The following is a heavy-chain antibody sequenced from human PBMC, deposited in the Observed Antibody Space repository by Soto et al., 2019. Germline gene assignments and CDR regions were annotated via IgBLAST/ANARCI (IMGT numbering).Heavy chain of an antibody. CDR1: GFTFSDYY. CDR2: ISSSGSTI. V-gene: IGHV3-11*01. D-gene: IGHD3-10*01. J-gene: IGHJ6*02. CDR3: ASLYGSGSYFGYYYGMDV. Sequence: QVQLVESGGGLVKPGGSLRLSCAASGFTFSDYYMSWIRQAPGKGLEWVSYISSSGSTIYYADSVKGRFTISRDNAKNSLSLQRNSLRAEDTAVYYCASLYGSGSYFGYYYGMDVWGQGTTVTVSS.